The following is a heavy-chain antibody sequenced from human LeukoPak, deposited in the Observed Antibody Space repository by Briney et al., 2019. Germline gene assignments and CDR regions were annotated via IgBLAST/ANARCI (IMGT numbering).Heavy chain of an antibody. CDR1: GFTFSSHS. CDR3: ARGSSNIPARDNWFDP. D-gene: IGHD6-6*01. Sequence: PGGSLRLSCAASGFTFSSHSMNWVRQAPGKGLEWVSSISTSSSYIYYADSVKGRFSISRDNAKNSLYLQINSLRAEDTAVYYCARGSSNIPARDNWFDPWGQGTLVTVSS. J-gene: IGHJ5*02. CDR2: ISTSSSYI. V-gene: IGHV3-21*01.